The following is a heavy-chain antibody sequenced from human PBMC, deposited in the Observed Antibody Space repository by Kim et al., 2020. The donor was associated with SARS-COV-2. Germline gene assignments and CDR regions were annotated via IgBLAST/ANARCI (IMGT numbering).Heavy chain of an antibody. J-gene: IGHJ4*02. V-gene: IGHV3-48*02. D-gene: IGHD6-13*01. Sequence: GGSLRLSCAASGFTFSSYAMTWVRQAPGKGLEWVSFISSTGSIIYYAYSVEGRFTISRDNTKNSVSLQMNSLRDEDTAMYYCASRGYYVDFWGQGTLVTV. CDR3: ASRGYYVDF. CDR1: GFTFSSYA. CDR2: ISSTGSII.